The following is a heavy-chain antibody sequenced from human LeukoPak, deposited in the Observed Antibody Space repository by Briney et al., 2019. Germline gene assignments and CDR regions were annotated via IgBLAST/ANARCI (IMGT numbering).Heavy chain of an antibody. D-gene: IGHD1-1*01. Sequence: PGGSLRLSCAASGFTFSNYGMSWVRQAPGKELEWVANIRQDGSEKYYVDSMRGRFTISRDNAKNSLYLQMSSLRAEDTAVYYCARSTAGLDYWGQGTLVTVSS. V-gene: IGHV3-7*01. CDR2: IRQDGSEK. CDR3: ARSTAGLDY. CDR1: GFTFSNYG. J-gene: IGHJ4*02.